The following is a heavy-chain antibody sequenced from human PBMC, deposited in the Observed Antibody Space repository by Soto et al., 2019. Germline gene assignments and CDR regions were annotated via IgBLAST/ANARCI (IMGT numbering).Heavy chain of an antibody. V-gene: IGHV2-26*01. J-gene: IGHJ5*02. CDR2: IFSNDEK. CDR1: GFSLSNARMG. Sequence: QVTLKESGPVLVKPTETLTLTCTVSGFSLSNARMGVSWIRQPPGKALEWLAHIFSNDEKSYSTSLKSRLTISKDTSKSQVVLTMTNMDPVDTATYYCARTHIVVVPAAPPSRVYNWFDPWGQGTLVTVSS. D-gene: IGHD2-2*01. CDR3: ARTHIVVVPAAPPSRVYNWFDP.